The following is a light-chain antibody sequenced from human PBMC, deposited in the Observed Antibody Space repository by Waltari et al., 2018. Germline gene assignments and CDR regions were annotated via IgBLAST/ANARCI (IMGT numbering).Light chain of an antibody. CDR3: ALDMGSGIWV. V-gene: IGLV8-61*01. Sequence: TVLTQAPSSSVSPGGTVTLTRALSPGSRATNSYAPWYQQTPGQAPRTLVYKANARSSRVPDRFSGSILGNTAALTSTGAQADDESDYYCALDMGSGIWVFGGGTRLTVL. J-gene: IGLJ3*02. CDR2: KAN. CDR1: PGSRATNSY.